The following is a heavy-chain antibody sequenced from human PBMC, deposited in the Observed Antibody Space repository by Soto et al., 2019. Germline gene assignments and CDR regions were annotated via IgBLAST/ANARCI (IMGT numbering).Heavy chain of an antibody. D-gene: IGHD2-21*01. CDR3: AKDVVAEYYYGMDV. CDR2: ISYDGSNK. Sequence: PGGSLRLSCAASGFTFSSYGMHWVRQAPGKGLEWVAVISYDGSNKYYADSVKGRFTISRDNSKNTLYLQMNSLRAEDTAVYYCAKDVVAEYYYGMDVWGQGTTVTVSS. V-gene: IGHV3-30*18. CDR1: GFTFSSYG. J-gene: IGHJ6*02.